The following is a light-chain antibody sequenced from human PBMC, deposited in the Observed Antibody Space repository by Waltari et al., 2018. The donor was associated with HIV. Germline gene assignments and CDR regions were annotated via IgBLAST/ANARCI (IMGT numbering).Light chain of an antibody. Sequence: YELTQPPSVSVWPGQTARITCSGDALPTQYAFWYQHKRGQAPLVVIYKDTGRPSGSAERFSGSRSGTIVTLTISGVQAEDEADYYGESADSSATYRVFGRGTKLTV. V-gene: IGLV3-25*03. CDR3: ESADSSATYRV. J-gene: IGLJ3*02. CDR1: ALPTQY. CDR2: KDT.